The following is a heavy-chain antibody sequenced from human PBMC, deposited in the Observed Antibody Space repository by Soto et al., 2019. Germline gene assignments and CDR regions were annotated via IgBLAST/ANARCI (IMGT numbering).Heavy chain of an antibody. CDR2: ISYDGSNK. V-gene: IGHV3-30-3*01. D-gene: IGHD2-15*01. CDR1: GFTFSSYA. J-gene: IGHJ4*02. Sequence: QVQLVESGGGVVQPGRSLRLSCAASGFTFSSYAMHWVRQAPGKGLEWVAVISYDGSNKYYADSVKGRFTISRDNSKNPLYLQMNSLGAEDTAVYYCARDADCSGGSCYRIQCYFDYWGQGTLVTVSS. CDR3: ARDADCSGGSCYRIQCYFDY.